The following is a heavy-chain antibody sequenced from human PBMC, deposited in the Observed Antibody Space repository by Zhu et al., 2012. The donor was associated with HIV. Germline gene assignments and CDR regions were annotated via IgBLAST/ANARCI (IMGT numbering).Heavy chain of an antibody. CDR2: INHTGDA. J-gene: IGHJ3*01. CDR1: GASFNTYN. CDR3: ARSESGYGDLDAFDL. D-gene: IGHD4-17*01. Sequence: QVQLHQWGAGLLKPSETLSLTCAVYGASFNTYNWTWIRQAPGRGLEWIGKINHTGDADYNPSLKTRITMSVDTYKNQFSLKLTSVIAAGTATYYCARSESGYGDLDAFDLWGQGTTVTVSS. V-gene: IGHV4-34*01.